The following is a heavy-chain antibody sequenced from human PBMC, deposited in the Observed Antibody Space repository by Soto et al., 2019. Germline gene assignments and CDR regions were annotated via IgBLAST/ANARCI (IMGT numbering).Heavy chain of an antibody. CDR2: IIPIFGTA. D-gene: IGHD6-6*01. V-gene: IGHV1-69*13. CDR3: AIDLAVREYSSSGDY. Sequence: ASVKGSCKASGGTFSSYAISWVLQAPGQGLEWMGGIIPIFGTANYAQKFQGRVTITADESTSTAYMELGSLRSEDTAVYYCAIDLAVREYSSSGDYFGQGTLVTVS. CDR1: GGTFSSYA. J-gene: IGHJ4*02.